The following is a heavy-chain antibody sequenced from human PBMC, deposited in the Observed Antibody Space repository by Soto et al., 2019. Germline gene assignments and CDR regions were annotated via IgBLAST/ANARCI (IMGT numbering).Heavy chain of an antibody. D-gene: IGHD2-2*01. CDR1: GYSFTKYG. V-gene: IGHV1-3*01. CDR3: ARTDCGSTSCYNYYYYGMDV. Sequence: ASVKVSCKTSGYSFTKYGLHWVRQAPGQRLEWMGWINPGNGDTKYSQKFQGRVTITRDTSATTAYMELSSLRSEDSAVFYCARTDCGSTSCYNYYYYGMDVWRQGTTVTVSS. CDR2: INPGNGDT. J-gene: IGHJ6*02.